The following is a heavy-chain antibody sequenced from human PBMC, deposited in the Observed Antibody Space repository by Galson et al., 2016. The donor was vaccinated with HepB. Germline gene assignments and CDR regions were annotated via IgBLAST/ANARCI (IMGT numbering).Heavy chain of an antibody. Sequence: SLRLSCAASGFTFSSYGMHWVRQAPGKGLEWVAVISYDGRNKYYADSVKGRFTISRDNSKNTVYLQMNSLRAEDTAHYYCATTTRVTTTLTNWFDPWGQGTLVTVSS. CDR1: GFTFSSYG. V-gene: IGHV3-30*03. J-gene: IGHJ5*02. D-gene: IGHD2/OR15-2a*01. CDR2: ISYDGRNK. CDR3: ATTTRVTTTLTNWFDP.